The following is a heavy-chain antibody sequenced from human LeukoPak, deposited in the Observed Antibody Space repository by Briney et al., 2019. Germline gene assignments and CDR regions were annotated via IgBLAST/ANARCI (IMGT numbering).Heavy chain of an antibody. CDR1: GFTFSSYA. V-gene: IGHV3-30-3*01. J-gene: IGHJ6*02. D-gene: IGHD2-15*01. CDR3: ARVRVVSATLYYNYGMDV. Sequence: QTGGSLRLSCAASGFTFSSYAMHWVRQAPGKGLEWVAVISYDGSNKYYADSVKGRFTISRDNSKNTLYLQMNSLRAEDMAVYYCARVRVVSATLYYNYGMDVWGQGTTVTVSS. CDR2: ISYDGSNK.